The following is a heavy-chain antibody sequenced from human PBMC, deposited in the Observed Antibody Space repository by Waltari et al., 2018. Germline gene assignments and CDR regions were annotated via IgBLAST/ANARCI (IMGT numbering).Heavy chain of an antibody. CDR2: IYTSGST. J-gene: IGHJ4*02. CDR3: AGHYDILTGSFDY. Sequence: QVQLQESGPGLVKPSETLSLTCTVSGGPISRYYWSWIRQPAGKGLEWIGRIYTSGSTNYNPSLKSRVTMSVDTSKNQFSLKLSYVTAADTAVYYCAGHYDILTGSFDYSGQGTLVTVSS. D-gene: IGHD3-9*01. CDR1: GGPISRYY. V-gene: IGHV4-4*07.